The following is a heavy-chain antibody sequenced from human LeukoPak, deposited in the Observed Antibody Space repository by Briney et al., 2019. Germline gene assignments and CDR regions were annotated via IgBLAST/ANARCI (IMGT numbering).Heavy chain of an antibody. CDR3: ARALIGYYFDY. V-gene: IGHV3-30*02. D-gene: IGHD2-8*01. J-gene: IGHJ4*02. Sequence: GGSLRLSCAASGFTFSSHGMHWVRQAPGKGLEWVAFIRNDGSIKYYADSVKGRFTISRDNSKNTLYLQMSSLRVDDTAVYYCARALIGYYFDYWGQGTLVTVSS. CDR2: IRNDGSIK. CDR1: GFTFSSHG.